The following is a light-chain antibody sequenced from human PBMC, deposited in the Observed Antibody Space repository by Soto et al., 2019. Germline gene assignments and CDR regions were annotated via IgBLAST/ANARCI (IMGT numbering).Light chain of an antibody. V-gene: IGLV2-14*01. CDR1: SSDVGGYNY. CDR2: EVS. J-gene: IGLJ1*01. Sequence: QSVLTQPASVSGSPGQSITMSCTGTSSDVGGYNYVSWYQQHPGKAPKLMIYEVSNRPSGVSNRFSGSKSGNTASLTISGLQAEDEADYYCSSYTSSSTLVFGTGTK. CDR3: SSYTSSSTLV.